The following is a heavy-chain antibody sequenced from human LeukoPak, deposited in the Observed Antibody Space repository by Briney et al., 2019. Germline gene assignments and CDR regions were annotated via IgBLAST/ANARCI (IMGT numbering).Heavy chain of an antibody. CDR3: ARVRRAGSGYSYYYYGMDV. Sequence: GASVKVSCKASGYTFTGYYMHWVRQAPGQGLEWMGWINPNSGGTNYAQKLQGRVTMTRDTSISTAYMELSRLRSDDTAVYYCARVRRAGSGYSYYYYGMDVWGQGTTVTVSS. CDR1: GYTFTGYY. D-gene: IGHD3-22*01. J-gene: IGHJ6*02. V-gene: IGHV1-2*02. CDR2: INPNSGGT.